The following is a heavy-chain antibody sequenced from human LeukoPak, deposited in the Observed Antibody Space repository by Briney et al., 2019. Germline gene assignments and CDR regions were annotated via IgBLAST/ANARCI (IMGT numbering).Heavy chain of an antibody. Sequence: SETLSLTCTVSGGSISSSSYYWGWIRQPPGKGLEWIGSIYYSGSTYYNPSLKSRVTISVDASKNQFSLKLCSVTAADTAVYYCARHGGADYGDYVEAFDIWGQGTMVTVSS. J-gene: IGHJ3*02. V-gene: IGHV4-39*01. D-gene: IGHD4-17*01. CDR2: IYYSGST. CDR1: GGSISSSSYY. CDR3: ARHGGADYGDYVEAFDI.